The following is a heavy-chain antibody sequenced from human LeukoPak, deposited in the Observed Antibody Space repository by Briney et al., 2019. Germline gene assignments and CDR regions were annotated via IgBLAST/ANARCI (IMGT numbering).Heavy chain of an antibody. CDR1: GFTFSSYA. D-gene: IGHD6-19*01. CDR2: ISASGGSA. J-gene: IGHJ4*02. CDR3: AKVGRSGLASSGGGF. Sequence: GGSLRLSCAASGFTFSSYAMSWVRQAPGKGLEWVSTISASGGSADYADSVKGRFPIARDNSNNTLYLQMNSLRAEDTAVYYCAKVGRSGLASSGGGFWGQGTLVTVFS. V-gene: IGHV3-23*01.